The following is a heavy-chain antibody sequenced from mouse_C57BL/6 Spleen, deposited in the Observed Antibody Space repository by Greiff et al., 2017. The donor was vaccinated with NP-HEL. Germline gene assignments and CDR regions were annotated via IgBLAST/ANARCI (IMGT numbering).Heavy chain of an antibody. Sequence: QVQLQQSGAELVKPGASVKISCKASGYAFSSYWMNWVKQRPGKGLEWIGQIYPGDGDTNYNGKFKGKATLTADKSSSTAYMQLSSLTSEDSAVYFCARGGITTVVAPYAMDYWGQGTSVTVSS. CDR2: IYPGDGDT. CDR1: GYAFSSYW. J-gene: IGHJ4*01. D-gene: IGHD1-1*01. V-gene: IGHV1-80*01. CDR3: ARGGITTVVAPYAMDY.